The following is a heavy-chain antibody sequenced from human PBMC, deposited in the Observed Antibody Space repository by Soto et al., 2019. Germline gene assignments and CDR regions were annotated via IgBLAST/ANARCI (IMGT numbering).Heavy chain of an antibody. J-gene: IGHJ3*02. CDR3: AGPGITGSYYDAFDI. CDR1: GGSISSSRCH. D-gene: IGHD1-26*01. V-gene: IGHV4-39*01. CDR2: IKYSGTT. Sequence: QLQLQESGPGLVKPSETLSLTCTVSGGSISSSRCHWGWIRQPPGKGLEWIASIKYSGTTFYNPSLKESVTLTVDTANNQFALKLSFVTAAETAGDYSAGPGITGSYYDAFDIWGQGTMVTVSS.